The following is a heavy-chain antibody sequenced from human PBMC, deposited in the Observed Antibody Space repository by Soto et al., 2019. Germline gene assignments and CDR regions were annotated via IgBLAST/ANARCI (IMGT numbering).Heavy chain of an antibody. CDR3: ARDLTSDRRS. CDR2: IIPIFDAT. V-gene: IGHV1-69*01. Sequence: QVQMVQSGAELKKPGSSSRGSCKVSGGTFIRHSISWVRHAPGQGLEWMGGIIPIFDATQYAQKFQGRLTITADESTAKFQTDLNGLRPEGTAIHFWARDLTSDRRSSGQG. J-gene: IGHJ5*02. CDR1: GGTFIRHS.